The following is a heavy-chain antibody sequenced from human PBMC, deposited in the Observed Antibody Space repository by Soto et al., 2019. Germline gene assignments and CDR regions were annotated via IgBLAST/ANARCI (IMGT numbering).Heavy chain of an antibody. CDR3: AADSRGDNYYYYYGMDV. J-gene: IGHJ6*02. V-gene: IGHV1-58*01. CDR1: GFTFTSSA. Sequence: SVKVSCKASGFTFTSSAVQWVRQARGQRPEWIGWIVVGSGNTNYAQKVQERVTITRDMSTSTAYMELSSLRSEDTAVYYCAADSRGDNYYYYYGMDVWGQGTTVTVSS. D-gene: IGHD3-16*01. CDR2: IVVGSGNT.